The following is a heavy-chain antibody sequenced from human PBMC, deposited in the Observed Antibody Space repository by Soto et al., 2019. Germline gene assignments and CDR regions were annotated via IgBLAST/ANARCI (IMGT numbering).Heavy chain of an antibody. Sequence: PSETLSLTCTVSGGSFSSYFWSWIRQPPGKGLEWIGYIYYTGSTNYNPSLKSRVTISVDTSKKQFSLKLSSVTAADTAIYYCARRIVHTEKFDYWGQGPLVTVSS. CDR2: IYYTGST. V-gene: IGHV4-59*01. J-gene: IGHJ4*02. CDR1: GGSFSSYF. D-gene: IGHD1-26*01. CDR3: ARRIVHTEKFDY.